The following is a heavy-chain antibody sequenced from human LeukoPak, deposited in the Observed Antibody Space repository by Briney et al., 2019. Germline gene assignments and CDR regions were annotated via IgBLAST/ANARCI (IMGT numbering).Heavy chain of an antibody. CDR3: ARETSTDAFDI. J-gene: IGHJ3*02. V-gene: IGHV4-59*01. Sequence: SETLSLTCTVSGGSLSSYYWSWIRQPPGKGLEWIGYIYYSGSTNYNPSLKSRVTISVDTSKNQFSLELSSVTAADTAVYYCARETSTDAFDIWGQGTMVTVSS. CDR1: GGSLSSYY. CDR2: IYYSGST. D-gene: IGHD1-1*01.